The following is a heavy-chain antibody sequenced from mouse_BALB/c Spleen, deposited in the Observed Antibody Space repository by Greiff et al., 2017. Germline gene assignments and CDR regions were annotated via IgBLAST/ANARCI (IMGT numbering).Heavy chain of an antibody. CDR2: ISSGGST. J-gene: IGHJ2*01. CDR1: GFTFSSYA. V-gene: IGHV5-6-5*01. CDR3: AREGLRRGYYYFDY. Sequence: EVNVVESGGGLVKPGGSLKLSCAASGFTFSSYAMSWVRQTPEKRLEWVASISSGGSTYYPDSVKGRFTISRDNARNILYLQMSSLRSEDTAMYYCAREGLRRGYYYFDYWGQGTTLTVSS. D-gene: IGHD2-4*01.